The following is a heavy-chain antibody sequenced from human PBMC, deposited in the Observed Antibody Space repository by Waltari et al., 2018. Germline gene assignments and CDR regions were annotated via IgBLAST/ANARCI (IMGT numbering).Heavy chain of an antibody. CDR1: GGSFSGYY. V-gene: IGHV4-34*01. D-gene: IGHD3-22*01. CDR2: INHSGRT. CDR3: ARGYYYDSSGYYSSAPDY. Sequence: QVQLQQWGAGLLKPSETLSVTCAVYGGSFSGYYWSWIRPPPGKGLGWIGEINHSGRTNYNPTIMSGVTISVDTSKNQFSLKLSSVTAADTAVYYCARGYYYDSSGYYSSAPDYCGQGTLVTVSS. J-gene: IGHJ4*02.